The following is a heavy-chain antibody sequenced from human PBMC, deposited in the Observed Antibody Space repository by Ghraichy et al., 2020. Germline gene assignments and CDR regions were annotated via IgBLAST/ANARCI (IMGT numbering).Heavy chain of an antibody. CDR1: GGTFSSYA. Sequence: SVKVSCKASGGTFSSYAISWVRQAPGQGLEWMGGILPIFGTANYAQKFECRVTITADESTSTAYMELSSLRSEDTAVYYCARDRASGSYRSSFDYWGQGTLVTVSS. D-gene: IGHD1-26*01. J-gene: IGHJ4*02. V-gene: IGHV1-69*13. CDR3: ARDRASGSYRSSFDY. CDR2: ILPIFGTA.